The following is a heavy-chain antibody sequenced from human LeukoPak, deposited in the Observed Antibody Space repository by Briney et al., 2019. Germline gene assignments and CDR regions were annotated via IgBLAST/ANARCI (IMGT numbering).Heavy chain of an antibody. CDR3: ARGGDFWTDRFDY. V-gene: IGHV1-2*02. CDR1: GYTFTAHY. Sequence: ASVKVSCKASGYTFTAHYIHWVRQAPGQGLEWMGWINPNSGVTNYAQNFQGRVTMTRDTSISTAYMELSRLRSDDTAVYYCARGGDFWTDRFDYWDQGTLVTVSS. D-gene: IGHD3-3*01. J-gene: IGHJ4*02. CDR2: INPNSGVT.